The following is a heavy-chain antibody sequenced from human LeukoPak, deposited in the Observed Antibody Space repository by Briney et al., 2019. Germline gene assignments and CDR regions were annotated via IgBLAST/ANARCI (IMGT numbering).Heavy chain of an antibody. D-gene: IGHD3-10*01. V-gene: IGHV4-34*01. CDR3: ARTGGFASGTYYPFDY. J-gene: IGHJ4*02. CDR1: GGSFSNYY. Sequence: KPSETLSLTCAVFGGSFSNYYWSWIRQPPGKGLEWIGEINHSGSTIYNPSLKSRITISVDTSKNQFSLKLASVTAADTAVYYCARTGGFASGTYYPFDYWGQGTLVTVSS. CDR2: INHSGST.